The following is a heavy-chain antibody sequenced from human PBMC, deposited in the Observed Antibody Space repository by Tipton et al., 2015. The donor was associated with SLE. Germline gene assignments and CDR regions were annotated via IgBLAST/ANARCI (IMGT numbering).Heavy chain of an antibody. CDR2: IYYSGST. J-gene: IGHJ3*02. Sequence: TLSLTCTVSGGSISSSSYYWGWIRQPPGKGLEWIGSIYYSGSTYYNPSLKSRVTISVDTSKNQFSLKLSSVTAADTAVYYCARMGYCVTAPCARDDAFHIWGQGTMVTVSS. D-gene: IGHD2-15*01. CDR1: GGSISSSSYY. CDR3: ARMGYCVTAPCARDDAFHI. V-gene: IGHV4-39*07.